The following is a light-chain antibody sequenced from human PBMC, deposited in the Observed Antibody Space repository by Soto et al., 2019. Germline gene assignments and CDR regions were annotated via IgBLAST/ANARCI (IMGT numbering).Light chain of an antibody. Sequence: EIVLTQSPGTLSLSPGERATLSCRASQSVSTTYLAWYQQKPGQAPTLLIYGASSRATGIPDRFSGSGSGTDFTLTISRLAPEDSAVYYCQQYGSSPYSFGQGTKLEIK. V-gene: IGKV3-20*01. CDR3: QQYGSSPYS. J-gene: IGKJ2*01. CDR2: GAS. CDR1: QSVSTTY.